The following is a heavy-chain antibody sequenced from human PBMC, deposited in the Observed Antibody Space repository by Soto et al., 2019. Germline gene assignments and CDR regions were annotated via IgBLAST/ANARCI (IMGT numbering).Heavy chain of an antibody. CDR1: GFTFTSSA. J-gene: IGHJ4*02. Sequence: GASVKVSCKASGFTFTSSAMQWVRQARGQRLEWIGWIVVGSGNTNYAQKFQERVTITRDMSTSTAYMELSSLGSEDTAVYYCAAGPKWLRWSYFDYWGQGTLVTVSS. CDR2: IVVGSGNT. CDR3: AAGPKWLRWSYFDY. D-gene: IGHD5-12*01. V-gene: IGHV1-58*02.